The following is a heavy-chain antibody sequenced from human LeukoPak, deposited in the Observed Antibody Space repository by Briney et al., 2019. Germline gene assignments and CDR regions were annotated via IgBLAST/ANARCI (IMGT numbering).Heavy chain of an antibody. CDR2: IYYSGST. CDR3: ARDRYYYDSSGYFSHGPDY. CDR1: GGSISSYY. Sequence: SETLSLTCTVSGGSISSYYWSWIRQPPGKGLEWVGYIYYSGSTNYNPSLKRRVTISVDTSKNQFSLKLSSVTAADTAVYYCARDRYYYDSSGYFSHGPDYWGQGTLVTVSS. D-gene: IGHD3-22*01. V-gene: IGHV4-59*01. J-gene: IGHJ4*02.